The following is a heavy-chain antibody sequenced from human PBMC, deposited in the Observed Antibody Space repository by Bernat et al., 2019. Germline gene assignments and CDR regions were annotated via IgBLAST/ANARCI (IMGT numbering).Heavy chain of an antibody. CDR1: GFTFSSYS. V-gene: IGHV3-21*01. Sequence: VQLVESGGGVVQPGRSLRLSCAASGFTFSSYSMNWVRQAPGKGLEWVSSISSSSSYIYYADSVKGRFTISRDNAKNSLYLQMNSLRAEDTAVYYCARDLAPLIGTLVRDWYFDLWGRGTLVTVSS. CDR3: ARDLAPLIGTLVRDWYFDL. D-gene: IGHD2-21*01. J-gene: IGHJ2*01. CDR2: ISSSSSYI.